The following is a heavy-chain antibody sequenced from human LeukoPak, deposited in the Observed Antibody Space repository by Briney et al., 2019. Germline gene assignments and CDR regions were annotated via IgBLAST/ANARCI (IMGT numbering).Heavy chain of an antibody. CDR1: GFTFDRYA. CDR3: ARDPGYRGESGWFDP. D-gene: IGHD5-18*01. J-gene: IGHJ5*02. CDR2: ISNDADNN. Sequence: GGSLRLSCAASGFTFDRYAMHWVRQAPGKGLEWVAVISNDADNNRYVDSVKGRFTISRDNSKNTLYLQMNSLRAEDTAVYYCARDPGYRGESGWFDPWGQGTLVTVSS. V-gene: IGHV3-30*04.